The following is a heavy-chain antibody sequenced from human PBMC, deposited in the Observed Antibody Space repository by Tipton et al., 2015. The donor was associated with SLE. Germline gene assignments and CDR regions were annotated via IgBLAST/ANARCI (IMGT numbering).Heavy chain of an antibody. Sequence: SLRLSCATSGFTFSSYSMNWVRQAPGKGLEWVSVIYSGGTTYYADSVKGRFTISRDSSENTLYLQMKSLRPEDTAVYYCARDRIIMYRGALGVWGKGTTVTVSS. CDR1: GFTFSSYS. J-gene: IGHJ6*04. V-gene: IGHV3-66*02. CDR3: ARDRIIMYRGALGV. CDR2: IYSGGTT. D-gene: IGHD3-10*01.